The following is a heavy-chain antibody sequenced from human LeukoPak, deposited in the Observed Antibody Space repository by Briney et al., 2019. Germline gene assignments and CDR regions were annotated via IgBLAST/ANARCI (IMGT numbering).Heavy chain of an antibody. CDR3: ARAHCGGDCSLDD. V-gene: IGHV1-46*01. D-gene: IGHD2-21*02. CDR2: INPGAGST. J-gene: IGHJ4*02. Sequence: ASVKASCKASGYTLTTYYIYWVRQAPGQGLEWTGRINPGAGSTTYAQKFQGRVTMTRDTSTSTVYMELSSLRSEDTAVYYCARAHCGGDCSLDDWGQGTLVTVSS. CDR1: GYTLTTYY.